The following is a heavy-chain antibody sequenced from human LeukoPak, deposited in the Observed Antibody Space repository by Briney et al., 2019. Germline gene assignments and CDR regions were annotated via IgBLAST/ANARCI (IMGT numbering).Heavy chain of an antibody. CDR3: ARVVRPFNYYYYYYMDV. CDR2: IYYSGST. CDR1: GGSMSSYY. D-gene: IGHD4/OR15-4a*01. Sequence: SETLSLTCTVSGGSMSSYYWSWIRQSPGKGLEWIGYIYYSGSTNYNPSLKSRVTISVDTSKNQFSLKLSSVTAADTAVYYCARVVRPFNYYYYYYMDVWGKGTTVTVSS. J-gene: IGHJ6*03. V-gene: IGHV4-59*12.